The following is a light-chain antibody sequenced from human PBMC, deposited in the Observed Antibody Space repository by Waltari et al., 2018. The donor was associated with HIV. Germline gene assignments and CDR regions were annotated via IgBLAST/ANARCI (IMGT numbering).Light chain of an antibody. CDR3: MQGSHWPGT. J-gene: IGKJ1*01. Sequence: DVVMTQSPLSLPVTLGPPASISCRSKQSLVYSDGNTYLNWFQQRQGQYPRRLLYKVSNRDAGVPDRFTGSGSGTDFTLKISRVEAEDVGFYYCMQGSHWPGTFGQGTKVEIK. CDR1: QSLVYSDGNTY. CDR2: KVS. V-gene: IGKV2-30*01.